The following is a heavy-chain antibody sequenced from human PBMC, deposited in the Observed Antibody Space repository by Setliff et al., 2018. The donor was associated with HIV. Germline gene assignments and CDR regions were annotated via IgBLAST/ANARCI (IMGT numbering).Heavy chain of an antibody. CDR2: ISTSGST. V-gene: IGHV4-61*02. D-gene: IGHD4-17*01. Sequence: TLSLTCTVSGGSISSGGYYWSWIRQPAGKGLEWIGRISTSGSTNYNPSLKSRVTISVDTSKNQFSLRVRSVTAADTAVYYCARLGMTTVGIGDVFDIWGQGAMVTVSS. J-gene: IGHJ3*02. CDR3: ARLGMTTVGIGDVFDI. CDR1: GGSISSGGYY.